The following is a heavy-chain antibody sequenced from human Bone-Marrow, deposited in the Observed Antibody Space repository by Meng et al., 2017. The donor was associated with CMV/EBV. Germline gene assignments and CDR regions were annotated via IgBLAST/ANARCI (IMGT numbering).Heavy chain of an antibody. CDR3: ARSPGYCSDTDCYSNHFDY. CDR1: GFTFSSYG. V-gene: IGHV3-30*02. D-gene: IGHD2-2*01. Sequence: GESLKISCAASGFTFSSYGMHWVRQSPGKGLEWVAFIRYDGGNKYYADSVKGRFTISRDNSKNTLYLQMNSLRAEDTAVYYCARSPGYCSDTDCYSNHFDYWGQGTLVTVSS. CDR2: IRYDGGNK. J-gene: IGHJ4*02.